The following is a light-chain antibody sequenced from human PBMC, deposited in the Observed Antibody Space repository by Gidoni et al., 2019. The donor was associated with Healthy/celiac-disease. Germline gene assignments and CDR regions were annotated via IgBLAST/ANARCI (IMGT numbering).Light chain of an antibody. Sequence: DIQTTQSPSSLSASVGDRVTITCRASQSISSYLNWYQQKPGKAPKLLIYAASSLQSGVPSRFSGSGSGTDFTLTISSLQPEDFATYYCQQSYSTPPTFGQXTKVEIK. CDR1: QSISSY. J-gene: IGKJ1*01. V-gene: IGKV1-39*01. CDR3: QQSYSTPPT. CDR2: AAS.